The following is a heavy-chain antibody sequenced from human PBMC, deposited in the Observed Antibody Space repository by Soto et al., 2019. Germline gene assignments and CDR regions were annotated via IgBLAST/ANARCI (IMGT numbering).Heavy chain of an antibody. CDR1: GFTFSSYW. J-gene: IGHJ6*02. CDR2: INSDGSST. D-gene: IGHD4-4*01. CDR3: ASFNDYSNYDYYYGMDV. V-gene: IGHV3-74*01. Sequence: PGGSLRLSCAASGFTFSSYWMHWVRQAPGKGLVWVSRINSDGSSTSYADSVKGRFTISRDNAKNTLCLQMNSLRAEDTAVYYCASFNDYSNYDYYYGMDVWGQGTTVTVSS.